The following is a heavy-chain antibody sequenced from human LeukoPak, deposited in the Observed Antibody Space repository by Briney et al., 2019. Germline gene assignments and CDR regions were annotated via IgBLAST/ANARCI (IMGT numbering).Heavy chain of an antibody. J-gene: IGHJ5*02. D-gene: IGHD3-22*01. CDR3: ARDSDYYDSSGYTELNWFDP. CDR1: GFTFSSYG. CDR2: ISYDGSNK. Sequence: GGSLRLSCAASGFTFSSYGMHWVRQAPGKGLEWVAVISYDGSNKYYVDSVKGRFTISRDNSKNTLYLQMNSLRAEDTAVYYCARDSDYYDSSGYTELNWFDPWGQGTLVTVS. V-gene: IGHV3-30*03.